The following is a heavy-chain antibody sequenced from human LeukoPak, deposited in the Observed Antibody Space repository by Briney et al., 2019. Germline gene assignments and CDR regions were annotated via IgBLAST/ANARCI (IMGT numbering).Heavy chain of an antibody. J-gene: IGHJ4*02. Sequence: PSETLSLTCTVSGGSISSYYWSWIRQPAGKGLEWIGRIYTSGSTDYNPSLKSRVTMSVDTSKNQFSLKLSSVTAADTAVYYCARVFRGSRGNRAAYYFDYWGQGTLVTVSS. D-gene: IGHD3-10*01. CDR1: GGSISSYY. CDR2: IYTSGST. V-gene: IGHV4-4*07. CDR3: ARVFRGSRGNRAAYYFDY.